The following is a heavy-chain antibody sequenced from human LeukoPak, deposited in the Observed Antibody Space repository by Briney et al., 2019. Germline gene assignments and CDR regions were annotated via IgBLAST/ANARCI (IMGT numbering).Heavy chain of an antibody. J-gene: IGHJ4*02. D-gene: IGHD3-10*01. CDR1: GFTFSSYA. V-gene: IGHV3-23*01. Sequence: PGGSLRLSCAASGFTFSSYAMNWVRQAPGKGLEWVSTISGSGGSKYYADSVKGRFTISRDNSKHRLYLQMSSLRADDTAVYYCAKALGGSGSNFDYWGQGTLVTVSS. CDR2: ISGSGGSK. CDR3: AKALGGSGSNFDY.